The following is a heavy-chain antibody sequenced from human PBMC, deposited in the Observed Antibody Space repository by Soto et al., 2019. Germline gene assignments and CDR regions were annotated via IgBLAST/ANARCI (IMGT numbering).Heavy chain of an antibody. CDR3: ARGRGLELRYYGMDV. CDR1: GYTFTSYD. V-gene: IGHV1-8*01. J-gene: IGHJ6*02. CDR2: MNPNSGNT. D-gene: IGHD1-7*01. Sequence: ASVKVSCKASGYTFTSYDINWVRQATGQGLEWMGWMNPNSGNTGYAQKFQGRVTMTRNTSISTAYMELSGLRSEDTAVYYCARGRGLELRYYGMDVWGQGTTVTVSS.